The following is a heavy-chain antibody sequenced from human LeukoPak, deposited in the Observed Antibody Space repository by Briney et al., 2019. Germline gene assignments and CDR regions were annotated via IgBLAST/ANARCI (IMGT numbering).Heavy chain of an antibody. CDR3: ARAMSSSRGPFDY. Sequence: GGSLRLSCAASGFTFSNYWMSWVRQAPGKGLEWVADIKRDESEQHYVDSVKGRFTISRDNAKNSLYLQMNSLRAEDTAVYYCARAMSSSRGPFDYWGQGTLVTVSS. D-gene: IGHD6-13*01. CDR2: IKRDESEQ. V-gene: IGHV3-7*01. CDR1: GFTFSNYW. J-gene: IGHJ4*02.